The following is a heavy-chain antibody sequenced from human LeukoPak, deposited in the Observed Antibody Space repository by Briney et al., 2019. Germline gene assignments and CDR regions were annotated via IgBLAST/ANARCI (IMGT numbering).Heavy chain of an antibody. CDR2: FSVSGGIT. J-gene: IGHJ4*02. D-gene: IGHD3-10*01. Sequence: EPGGSLRLSCAASGFTFTTYAMSWVRQAPGKGLEWVSTFSVSGGITSYADSVKGRFTISRDNSKHTLYLQMNSLRAEDTAVYYCAKGSWFGEFPHENWGQGTLVTVSS. CDR3: AKGSWFGEFPHEN. CDR1: GFTFTTYA. V-gene: IGHV3-23*01.